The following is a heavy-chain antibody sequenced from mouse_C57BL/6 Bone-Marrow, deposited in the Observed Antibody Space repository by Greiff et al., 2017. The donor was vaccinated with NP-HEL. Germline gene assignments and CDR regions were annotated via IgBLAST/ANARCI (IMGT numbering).Heavy chain of an antibody. CDR2: IWSGGST. D-gene: IGHD2-4*01. CDR3: AIYYDYDLYFDV. J-gene: IGHJ1*03. V-gene: IGHV2-4*01. Sequence: VMLVESGPGLVQPSQSLSITCTVSGFSLTSYGVHWVRQPPGKGLEWLGVIWSGGSTDYNAAFISRLSISKDNSKSQVFFKMNSLQADDTAIYYCAIYYDYDLYFDVWGTGTTVTVSS. CDR1: GFSLTSYG.